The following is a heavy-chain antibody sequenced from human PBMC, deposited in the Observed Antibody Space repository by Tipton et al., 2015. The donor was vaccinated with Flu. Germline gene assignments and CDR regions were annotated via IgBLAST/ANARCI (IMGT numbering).Heavy chain of an antibody. Sequence: QVQLVQSGPEVKEPAASVRVSCRASGYTFTGYYIHWVRQAPGQGLEWMGWINPNSDAANYAQNFQGRVTMTRDTSISTASMELSSLRSDDTAVYYCARDRNSCRGNNCFPGYYGMDVWGQGTTVTVSS. D-gene: IGHD2-15*01. CDR2: INPNSDAA. CDR1: GYTFTGYY. CDR3: ARDRNSCRGNNCFPGYYGMDV. J-gene: IGHJ6*02. V-gene: IGHV1-2*02.